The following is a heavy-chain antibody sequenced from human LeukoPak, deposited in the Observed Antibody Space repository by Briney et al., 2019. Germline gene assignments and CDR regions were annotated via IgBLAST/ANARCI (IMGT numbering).Heavy chain of an antibody. D-gene: IGHD2-2*01. CDR2: VSAYNGNT. V-gene: IGHV1-18*04. CDR1: GYTFTSYG. J-gene: IGHJ4*02. CDR3: ARDGRGYCSSTSCYGPFDY. Sequence: GASVKVSCKASGYTFTSYGISWVRQAPGQGLEWMGWVSAYNGNTNYAQKLRGRVTMTTDTSTSTAYMELRSLRSDDTAVYYCARDGRGYCSSTSCYGPFDYWGQGTLVTVSS.